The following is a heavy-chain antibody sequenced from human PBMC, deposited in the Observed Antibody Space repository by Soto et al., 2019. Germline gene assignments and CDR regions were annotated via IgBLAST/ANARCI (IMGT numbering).Heavy chain of an antibody. V-gene: IGHV3-33*07. CDR1: GFTFRSYV. Sequence: GGSLRLSCATSGFTFRSYVMYWVRQAPGRGPEWVAGIWSDGSNKKYADSVKGRFSLSRDNSRNTLYLQMISLRVEDTAVYYCARGGDGGKNWYFDLWGRGTLVTVSS. D-gene: IGHD4-17*01. J-gene: IGHJ2*01. CDR2: IWSDGSNK. CDR3: ARGGDGGKNWYFDL.